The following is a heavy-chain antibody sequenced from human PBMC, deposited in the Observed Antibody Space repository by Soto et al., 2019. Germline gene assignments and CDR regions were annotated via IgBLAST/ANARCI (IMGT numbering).Heavy chain of an antibody. CDR3: ARGYYYDSSGYYVVGDY. D-gene: IGHD3-22*01. Sequence: EVQLVESGGGLVKPGGSLRLSCAASGFTFSSYSMNWVRQAPGKGLEWVSSISSSSSYIYYADSVKGRFTISRDNAKNSLYQQMNSLRAEDTAVYYCARGYYYDSSGYYVVGDYWGQGTLVTVSS. J-gene: IGHJ4*02. V-gene: IGHV3-21*01. CDR1: GFTFSSYS. CDR2: ISSSSSYI.